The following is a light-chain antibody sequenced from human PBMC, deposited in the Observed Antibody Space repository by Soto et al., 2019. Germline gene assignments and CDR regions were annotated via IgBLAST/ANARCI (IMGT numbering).Light chain of an antibody. CDR1: SSDLGAYEY. V-gene: IGLV2-14*03. CDR2: EVS. Sequence: QSVLTQPASVSGSPGQSITISCAGTSSDLGAYEYVSWYQQHPDKAPKLILYEVSRRPSGVSNRFSGSKSGNTASLTISGLLAEDEADYSCRSYTNTSTPVFGTGTKVTVL. CDR3: RSYTNTSTPV. J-gene: IGLJ1*01.